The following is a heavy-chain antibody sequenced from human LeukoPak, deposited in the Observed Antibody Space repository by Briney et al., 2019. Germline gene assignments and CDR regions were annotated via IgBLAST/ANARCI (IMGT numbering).Heavy chain of an antibody. J-gene: IGHJ4*02. V-gene: IGHV3-7*01. CDR1: GFPFSTFW. D-gene: IGHD3-16*01. CDR2: INEDGSKK. CDR3: VQGGHFDF. Sequence: GGSLRLSCAASGFPFSTFWMTWGRQTPGKGPEWVANINEDGSKKYYVDSVKGRFTISRDNGKNSLYLEMNSLRADDTALYFCVQGGHFDFWGQGAPVTV.